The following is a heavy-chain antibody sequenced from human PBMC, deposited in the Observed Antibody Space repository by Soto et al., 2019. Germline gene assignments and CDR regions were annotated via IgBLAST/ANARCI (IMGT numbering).Heavy chain of an antibody. Sequence: GGSLRLSCAASGFTFSRYPMSWVRQAPGKGLECVAGISGGSTNAYYADSVKGRITISRDNSKNTLYLQFNSLRAEDTAIYYCAKESARPGPCDYWGQGTRVTVSA. D-gene: IGHD6-6*01. V-gene: IGHV3-23*01. CDR1: GFTFSRYP. J-gene: IGHJ4*02. CDR2: ISGGSTNA. CDR3: AKESARPGPCDY.